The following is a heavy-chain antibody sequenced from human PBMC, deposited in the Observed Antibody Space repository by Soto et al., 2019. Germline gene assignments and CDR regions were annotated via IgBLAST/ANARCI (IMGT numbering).Heavy chain of an antibody. CDR1: GFTFSSYA. CDR2: IGTAGDT. J-gene: IGHJ4*02. Sequence: GGSLRLSCAASGFTFSSYAMSWVRQATGKGLEWVSAIGTAGDTYYPGSVKGRFTVSRENAKNSLYLQMNSLRAEDTAVYYCARARAGPEKYYFDYWGQGTLITVSS. V-gene: IGHV3-13*01. CDR3: ARARAGPEKYYFDY. D-gene: IGHD6-19*01.